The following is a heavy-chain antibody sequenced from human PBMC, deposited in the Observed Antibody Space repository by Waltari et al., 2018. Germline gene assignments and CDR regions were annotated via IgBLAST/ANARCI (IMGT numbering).Heavy chain of an antibody. CDR3: ARHPCGGSCPNWFDP. CDR1: GYSISSGYY. J-gene: IGHJ5*02. Sequence: QVQLQESGPGLVKPSETLSLTCAVSGYSISSGYYWGWIRQPPGKGLEWIGSIYHSGSTYYNPSLKSRVTISVDTSKNQFSLKLSSVTAADTAVYYCARHPCGGSCPNWFDPWGQGTLVTVSS. D-gene: IGHD2-15*01. CDR2: IYHSGST. V-gene: IGHV4-38-2*01.